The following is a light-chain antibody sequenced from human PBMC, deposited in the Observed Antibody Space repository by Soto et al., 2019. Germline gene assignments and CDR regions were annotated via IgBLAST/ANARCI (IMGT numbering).Light chain of an antibody. J-gene: IGKJ2*01. CDR1: QSISTW. V-gene: IGKV1-5*03. Sequence: DIQMTQSPSTLSASVGDRVTITCRASQSISTWLAWYQQKPGKAPKLLIYKASSLESGVPSRFSGSGSGTEFTLTISSLQPDDFATSYCQQYNSYSLFGQGTKLEIK. CDR2: KAS. CDR3: QQYNSYSL.